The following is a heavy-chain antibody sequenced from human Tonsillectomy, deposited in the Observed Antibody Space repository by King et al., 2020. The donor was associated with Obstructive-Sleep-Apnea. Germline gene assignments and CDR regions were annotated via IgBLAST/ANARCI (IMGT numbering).Heavy chain of an antibody. Sequence: VQLQESGPGLVKPSETLSLTCTVSGDSISSLRWSWIGQPPGKGLEGIGYIYDIGSTNYKPSLKSRVSISVDTSKNQFSLKLSSVTAADTAVYYCARHQNGGNSAFHYYGMDVWGQGTTVTVSS. CDR1: GDSISSLR. CDR2: IYDIGST. D-gene: IGHD4-23*01. V-gene: IGHV4-59*08. J-gene: IGHJ6*02. CDR3: ARHQNGGNSAFHYYGMDV.